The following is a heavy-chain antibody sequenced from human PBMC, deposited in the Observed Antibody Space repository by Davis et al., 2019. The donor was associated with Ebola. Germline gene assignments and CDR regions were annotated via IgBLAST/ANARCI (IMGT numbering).Heavy chain of an antibody. D-gene: IGHD2-2*01. V-gene: IGHV3-48*02. Sequence: GESLKISCAASGFAFGSNSMGWVRHTPEKGLEWVSYISHTATTIYYADSVKGRFTVSRDNANSSLYLQMNSLRDEDTAVYYCAKGEQYCSDISCYSFDAFGSWGQGTMVTVSS. CDR1: GFAFGSNS. CDR2: ISHTATTI. J-gene: IGHJ3*02. CDR3: AKGEQYCSDISCYSFDAFGS.